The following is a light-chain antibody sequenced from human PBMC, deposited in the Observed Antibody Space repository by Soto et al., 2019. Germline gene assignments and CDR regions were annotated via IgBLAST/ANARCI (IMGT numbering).Light chain of an antibody. V-gene: IGKV1-5*03. Sequence: DIQVTHSPSTLSVSVGDRVTITCRASQSISSWLAWYQQKPGKAPKLLIYKESSLQSDGASRFSGSGSGTEFTLTISTLQPDDFATYYCQQYSSSSWTFGQGTKVDI. J-gene: IGKJ1*01. CDR1: QSISSW. CDR2: KES. CDR3: QQYSSSSWT.